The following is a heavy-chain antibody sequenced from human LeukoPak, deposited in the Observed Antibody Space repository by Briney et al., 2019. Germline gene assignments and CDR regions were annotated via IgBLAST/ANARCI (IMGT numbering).Heavy chain of an antibody. J-gene: IGHJ4*02. CDR3: ATGRGGGNSVYFDN. Sequence: GGSLRLSCAASGFTFNSYAMSWIRQAPGEGLEWVSGISDSGDTTYYADSVKGRFTISRDNSKNTLSLQMNSLRAGDTAVYYCATGRGGGNSVYFDNWGQGTLVTVSS. V-gene: IGHV3-23*01. CDR1: GFTFNSYA. CDR2: ISDSGDTT. D-gene: IGHD4-23*01.